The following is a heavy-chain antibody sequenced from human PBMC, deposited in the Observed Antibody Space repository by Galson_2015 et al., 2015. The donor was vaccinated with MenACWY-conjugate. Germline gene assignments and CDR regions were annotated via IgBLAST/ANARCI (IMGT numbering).Heavy chain of an antibody. D-gene: IGHD3-16*01. CDR1: GFTFSHYS. CDR3: ARWVWDNDNPPPWVAP. J-gene: IGHJ5*02. Sequence: SLRLSCAASGFTFSHYSMNWVRQAPGKGLEWVSYISPGSGNIYYADSVRGRFTISRDNGKNSLYLQLNSLRDEDTAVYYCARWVWDNDNPPPWVAPRGQGTLVPVSS. V-gene: IGHV3-48*02. CDR2: ISPGSGNI.